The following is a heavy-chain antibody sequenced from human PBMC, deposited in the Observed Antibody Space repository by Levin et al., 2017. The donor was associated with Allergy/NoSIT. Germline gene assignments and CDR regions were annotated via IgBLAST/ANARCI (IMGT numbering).Heavy chain of an antibody. CDR2: IYYSGST. J-gene: IGHJ3*02. Sequence: SETLSLTCTVSGGSISSSSYYWGWIRQPPGKGLEWIGSIYYSGSTYYNPSLKSRVTISVDTSKNQFSLKLSSVTAADTAVYYCARDLPDSSGWYRSAFDIWGQGTMVTVSS. CDR1: GGSISSSSYY. CDR3: ARDLPDSSGWYRSAFDI. D-gene: IGHD6-19*01. V-gene: IGHV4-39*07.